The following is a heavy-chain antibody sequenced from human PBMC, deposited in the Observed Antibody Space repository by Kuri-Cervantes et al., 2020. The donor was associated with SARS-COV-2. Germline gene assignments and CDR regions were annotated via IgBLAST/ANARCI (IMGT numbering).Heavy chain of an antibody. Sequence: GESLKISCAASGFTFSDHYMDWVRQAPGKGLEWVGRTRNKVNSYTTEYGASVKGRFTISRDDSKNSLYLQMNNLKTDDTAMYYCGRVGFYSYYGMDVWGQGTTVTVSS. CDR2: TRNKVNSYTT. D-gene: IGHD2-15*01. CDR1: GFTFSDHY. J-gene: IGHJ6*02. V-gene: IGHV3-72*01. CDR3: GRVGFYSYYGMDV.